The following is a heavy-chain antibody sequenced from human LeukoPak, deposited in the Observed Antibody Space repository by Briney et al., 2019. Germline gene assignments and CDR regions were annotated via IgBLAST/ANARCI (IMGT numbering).Heavy chain of an antibody. Sequence: MSSETLSLTCAVYGGSFSGYYWSWIRQTPGKGLEWIGEINHSGSTNYNPSLKSRVTISVDTSKNQFSLKLSSVTAADTAVYYCATLEGVDTAMVKGYYYGMDVWGQGTTVTVSS. CDR1: GGSFSGYY. V-gene: IGHV4-34*01. CDR2: INHSGST. J-gene: IGHJ6*02. CDR3: ATLEGVDTAMVKGYYYGMDV. D-gene: IGHD5-18*01.